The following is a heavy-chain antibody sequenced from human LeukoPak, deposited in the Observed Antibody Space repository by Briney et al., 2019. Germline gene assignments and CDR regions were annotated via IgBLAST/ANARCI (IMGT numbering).Heavy chain of an antibody. D-gene: IGHD7-27*01. V-gene: IGHV3-30*02. CDR3: ARDGDRGFNY. CDR1: GFTFSSYG. Sequence: GGSPRLSCAASGFTFSSYGMHWVRQAQGKGLERVAIIRYDGSNKYYADSVKGRFTISRDNSKNTLYLQMNSLRAEDTAVYYCARDGDRGFNYWGQGTLVTVSS. J-gene: IGHJ4*02. CDR2: IRYDGSNK.